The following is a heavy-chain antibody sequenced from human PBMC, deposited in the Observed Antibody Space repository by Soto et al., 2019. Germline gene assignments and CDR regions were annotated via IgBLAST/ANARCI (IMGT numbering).Heavy chain of an antibody. Sequence: EVQLLESGGGLVQPGGSLRLSCAASGFTFSTYAMSWVRQARGKGLEGVSGISGSGGSTYYADSVKGRFTISRDKSKSMLYLQMNVLRAEDTAIYYCAKGQPATVTYFDSWGQGTLVTVSS. J-gene: IGHJ4*02. CDR1: GFTFSTYA. D-gene: IGHD2-21*02. CDR3: AKGQPATVTYFDS. CDR2: ISGSGGST. V-gene: IGHV3-23*01.